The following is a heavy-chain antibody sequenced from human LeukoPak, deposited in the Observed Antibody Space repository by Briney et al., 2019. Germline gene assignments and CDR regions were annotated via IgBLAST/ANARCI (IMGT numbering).Heavy chain of an antibody. CDR2: ISSSGSTI. J-gene: IGHJ5*02. V-gene: IGHV3-11*04. CDR1: GFTFSDDY. D-gene: IGHD3-3*01. CDR3: ARDFWSGYYRNWFDP. Sequence: GGSLRLSCAASGFTFSDDYMRWIRQAPGKGLEWVSYISSSGSTIYYADSVKGRFTISRDNAKNSLYLQMNSLRAEDTAVYYCARDFWSGYYRNWFDPWGQGTLVTVSS.